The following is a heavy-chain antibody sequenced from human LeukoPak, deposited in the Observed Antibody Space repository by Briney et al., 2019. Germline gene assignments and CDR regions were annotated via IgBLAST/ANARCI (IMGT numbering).Heavy chain of an antibody. CDR2: ISRSSAYI. V-gene: IGHV3-11*03. J-gene: IGHJ6*02. Sequence: PGGSLRLSCAASGFTFSDYYMSWIRQAPGKGLEWVSYISRSSAYIKYADSVKGRFTISRDNAKNSLYLQMDSLRVEDTAVYYCARTLAVPGGDSLGNGMDVWGQGTTVSVS. D-gene: IGHD3-16*01. CDR1: GFTFSDYY. CDR3: ARTLAVPGGDSLGNGMDV.